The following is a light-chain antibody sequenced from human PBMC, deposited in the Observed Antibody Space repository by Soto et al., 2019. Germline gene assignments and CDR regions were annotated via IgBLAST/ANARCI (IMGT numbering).Light chain of an antibody. V-gene: IGKV3-15*01. CDR2: GAS. J-gene: IGKJ2*01. CDR3: QQYNNWPLYT. CDR1: QSVSSK. Sequence: EIVMTQSPATLSVSPGERATLSCRASQSVSSKLAWYQQKPGQAPRLLIYGASTRATGIPARFSGSGSGTVFTLTISSLQSEDFAVYYCQQYNNWPLYTFGQGTKLEIK.